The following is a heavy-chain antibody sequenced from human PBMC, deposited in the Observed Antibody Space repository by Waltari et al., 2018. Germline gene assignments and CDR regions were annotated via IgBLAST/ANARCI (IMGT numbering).Heavy chain of an antibody. CDR3: ATTVPAGGSSFDY. J-gene: IGHJ4*02. V-gene: IGHV4-39*07. CDR2: IYYTENR. D-gene: IGHD3-10*01. Sequence: HLQLQVSGPGLVKPSETLSLTCTVSGASISSPHFFWGWIRQSPGKGLEWIGTIYYTENRYYNPSLKSRLSISKDASKTQLSLNLNSATAADTAVYYCATTVPAGGSSFDYWTQGTLVTVSS. CDR1: GASISSPHFF.